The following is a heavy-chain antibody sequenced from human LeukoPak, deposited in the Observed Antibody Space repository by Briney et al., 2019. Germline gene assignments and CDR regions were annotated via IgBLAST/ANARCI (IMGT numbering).Heavy chain of an antibody. Sequence: PGGSLRLSCAASGFTFSSYWMIWVRQAPGKGLEWVANIQQDGSEKYYVDSVKGQFTISRDNAKNSLYLQMNSLRAEDTAVYYCAKGLTRGALYYFDYWGQGTLVAVSS. CDR2: IQQDGSEK. D-gene: IGHD3-10*01. J-gene: IGHJ4*02. V-gene: IGHV3-7*05. CDR3: AKGLTRGALYYFDY. CDR1: GFTFSSYW.